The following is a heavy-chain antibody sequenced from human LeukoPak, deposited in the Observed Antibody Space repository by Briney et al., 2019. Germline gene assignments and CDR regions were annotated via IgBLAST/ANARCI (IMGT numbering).Heavy chain of an antibody. V-gene: IGHV3-21*01. CDR2: ISGGGGYT. CDR1: AFTFSDYR. Sequence: GGSLRLSCAASAFTFSDYRMNWVRQAPGEGLEWVSSISGGGGYTYYADSVKGRFTISRDNAKNSLNLQMSILRAEDTAVYFCARRGGSSSMDYYYHHMDVWGKGTTVTVSS. CDR3: ARRGGSSSMDYYYHHMDV. D-gene: IGHD6-6*01. J-gene: IGHJ6*03.